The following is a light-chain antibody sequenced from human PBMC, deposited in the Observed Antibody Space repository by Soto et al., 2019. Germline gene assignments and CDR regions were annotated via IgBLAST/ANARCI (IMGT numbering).Light chain of an antibody. CDR1: QGISSR. J-gene: IGKJ4*01. CDR2: AAS. V-gene: IGKV1-12*01. Sequence: DIQMTQSPSSVSASVGDRVTITCRASQGISSRLAWYQQKPGKAPNLLIYAASSLQSGVPSRFSGIGSETEFTITIGSLQPEDCTTYYCQQSNSLPLTFGGGTKVEIK. CDR3: QQSNSLPLT.